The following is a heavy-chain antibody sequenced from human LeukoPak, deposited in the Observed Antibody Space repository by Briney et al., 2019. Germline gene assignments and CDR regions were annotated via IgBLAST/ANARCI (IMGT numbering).Heavy chain of an antibody. Sequence: GASVKVSCKASGYTFTGYYMHWVRQAPGQGLEWMGWINPNSGGSNYAQKLQGRVTMTRDTTISTTYMELSRLRSDDTAVYYCARDPNPTRSWNLDYWGQGTLVTVSS. D-gene: IGHD6-13*01. CDR2: INPNSGGS. CDR1: GYTFTGYY. CDR3: ARDPNPTRSWNLDY. V-gene: IGHV1-2*02. J-gene: IGHJ4*02.